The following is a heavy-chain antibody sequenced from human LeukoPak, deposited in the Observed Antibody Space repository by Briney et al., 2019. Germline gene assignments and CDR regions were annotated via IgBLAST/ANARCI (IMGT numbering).Heavy chain of an antibody. CDR1: GYSFTNYW. Sequence: GESLKISCKVSGYSFTNYWIGWVRQMPGKGLEWMGIIYPGDSDTRYSPSFQGQVTVSADKSTSTAYLQWSSLKASDTAMYYCARHAYDSSGYYIDYWGQGTLVTVSS. D-gene: IGHD3-22*01. CDR2: IYPGDSDT. CDR3: ARHAYDSSGYYIDY. V-gene: IGHV5-51*01. J-gene: IGHJ4*02.